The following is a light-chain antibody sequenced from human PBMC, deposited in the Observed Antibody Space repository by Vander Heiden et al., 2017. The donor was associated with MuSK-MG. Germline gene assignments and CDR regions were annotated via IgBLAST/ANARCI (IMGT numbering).Light chain of an antibody. CDR1: STDIGSYNH. CDR3: TSYTLSSTWV. V-gene: IGLV2-14*01. CDR2: DVN. Sequence: QSALTQPASVSRSPGQSITISCSGTSTDIGSYNHISWCQQHPGKAPKLMIFDVNNRPSGVSNRFSGSKSGNTASLTISGLQAEDEADYYCTSYTLSSTWVFGGGTKLTVL. J-gene: IGLJ3*02.